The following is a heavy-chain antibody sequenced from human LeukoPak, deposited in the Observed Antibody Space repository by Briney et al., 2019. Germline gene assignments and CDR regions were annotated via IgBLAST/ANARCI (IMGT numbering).Heavy chain of an antibody. Sequence: SQTLSLTCTVSGGSTINYFRSWIRQPAGKGLEWIGHIYSSGTTHYNPSLNNRVTISLDASTSQFSLHLNSVTAADTAVYFCARAEGSGSGAYTLDYWGQGILVTVSS. CDR1: GGSTINYF. CDR2: IYSSGTT. CDR3: ARAEGSGSGAYTLDY. D-gene: IGHD3-10*01. J-gene: IGHJ4*02. V-gene: IGHV4-4*07.